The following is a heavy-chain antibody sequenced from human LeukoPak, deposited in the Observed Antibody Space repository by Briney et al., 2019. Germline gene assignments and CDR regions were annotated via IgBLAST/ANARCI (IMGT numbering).Heavy chain of an antibody. CDR3: ATWKFRYFDWSTPANWFDP. J-gene: IGHJ5*02. Sequence: SQTLSLTCTVSGRSISSGGYYWSWIRQHPGKGLEWFGYTYYSGSTYYNPSLKCRATISVDTSKNQFSLKLSSVTAADTAVYYCATWKFRYFDWSTPANWFDPWGQGTLVTVSS. CDR1: GRSISSGGYY. V-gene: IGHV4-31*03. D-gene: IGHD3-9*01. CDR2: TYYSGST.